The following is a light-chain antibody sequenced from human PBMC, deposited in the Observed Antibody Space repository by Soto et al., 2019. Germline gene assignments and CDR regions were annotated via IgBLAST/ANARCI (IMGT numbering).Light chain of an antibody. CDR3: QPYNNWPA. CDR1: QSVSSN. CDR2: GAS. V-gene: IGKV3-15*01. J-gene: IGKJ4*01. Sequence: EIVMTQSPAPLSVSPGERATLSCRASQSVSSNLAWYQQKPGQAPRLLIYGASTSATGIPARFSGSGSGTEFTLTISSLQSEDFAVYYCQPYNNWPAFGGGTKVEIK.